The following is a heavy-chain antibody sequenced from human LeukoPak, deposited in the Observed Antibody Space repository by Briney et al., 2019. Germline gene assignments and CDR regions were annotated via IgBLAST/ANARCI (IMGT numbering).Heavy chain of an antibody. CDR3: TRESGWAGLSTDY. V-gene: IGHV3-74*01. J-gene: IGHJ4*02. CDR1: GLPFSSYW. Sequence: RGSLRLSCAASGLPFSSYWMHWVRQAPGKGPVWVSRIKSEGSITTYADSVKGRFTISRDNAKNTLYLQMNSLRAEDTAVYYCTRESGWAGLSTDYWGQGTLVTVSS. CDR2: IKSEGSIT. D-gene: IGHD3-16*02.